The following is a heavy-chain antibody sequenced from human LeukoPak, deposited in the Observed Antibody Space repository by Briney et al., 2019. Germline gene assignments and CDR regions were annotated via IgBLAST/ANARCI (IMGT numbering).Heavy chain of an antibody. V-gene: IGHV4-38-2*01. Sequence: SETLSLTCAVSGYPISNGYHWGWIRQPPGKGREWIGSIYYSGNTYDNPSLKSRVTISLDTSKNQFSLRLSSVTASDTAVYYCARHRLFDTTGYYYDFDYWGQGTLVTVSS. CDR1: GYPISNGYH. D-gene: IGHD3-22*01. CDR3: ARHRLFDTTGYYYDFDY. CDR2: IYYSGNT. J-gene: IGHJ4*02.